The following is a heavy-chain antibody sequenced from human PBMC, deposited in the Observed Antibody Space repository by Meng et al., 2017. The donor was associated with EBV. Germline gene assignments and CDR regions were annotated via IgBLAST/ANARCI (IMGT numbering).Heavy chain of an antibody. CDR1: GASVSGGTFH. J-gene: IGHJ4*02. CDR2: IYDGGTT. D-gene: IGHD6-6*01. Sequence: VSGASVSGGTFHWSWIRQPPGKELEWIGYIYDGGTTIYNPSLKSRVTIFLDTSRNQFSLGLRSVTTADTAVYYCAKSSSSTPGVVDSWGQGTLFTVSS. V-gene: IGHV4-61*01. CDR3: AKSSSSTPGVVDS.